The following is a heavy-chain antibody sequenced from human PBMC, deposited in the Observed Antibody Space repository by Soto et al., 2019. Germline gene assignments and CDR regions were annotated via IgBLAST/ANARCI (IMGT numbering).Heavy chain of an antibody. V-gene: IGHV1-58*02. CDR2: IVVGSGNT. Sequence: QMQLVQSGPEVKKPGTSVKVSCKASGFTFTSSAMQWVRQARGQRLEWIGWIVVGSGNTNYAQKFQQRVTITRDMSTSTADLELSSLRPEDTAVYYCAVQGGDYLARWYFDLWGRGTLVTVSS. CDR1: GFTFTSSA. D-gene: IGHD4-17*01. J-gene: IGHJ2*01. CDR3: AVQGGDYLARWYFDL.